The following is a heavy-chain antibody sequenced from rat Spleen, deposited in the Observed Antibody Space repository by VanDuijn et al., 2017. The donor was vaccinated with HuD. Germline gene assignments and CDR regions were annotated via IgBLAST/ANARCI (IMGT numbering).Heavy chain of an antibody. Sequence: EVQLVESDGGLVQPGRSLKLSCAASGFTFSDYNMAWVRQAPKKGLEWVAIISYDGSSTYYRDSVKGRFTISRDNAKSTLYLQMNSLRSEDTATYYCARENYYSGDYWGQGVKVTVSS. CDR1: GFTFSDYN. CDR2: ISYDGSST. J-gene: IGHJ2*01. D-gene: IGHD1-1*01. V-gene: IGHV5-7*01. CDR3: ARENYYSGDY.